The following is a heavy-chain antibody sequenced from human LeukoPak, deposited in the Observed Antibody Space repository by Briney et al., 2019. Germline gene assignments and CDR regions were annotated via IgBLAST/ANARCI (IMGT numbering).Heavy chain of an antibody. Sequence: ASVKVSCKASGYTFTSYGISWVRQAPGQGLEWMGWISAYNGNTNYAQKLQGRVTMTTDTSTSTAYMELRSLRSDDTAVYYCAREARWSYFHVNAFDIWGQGTMVTVSS. D-gene: IGHD3-10*01. CDR1: GYTFTSYG. CDR3: AREARWSYFHVNAFDI. V-gene: IGHV1-18*01. CDR2: ISAYNGNT. J-gene: IGHJ3*02.